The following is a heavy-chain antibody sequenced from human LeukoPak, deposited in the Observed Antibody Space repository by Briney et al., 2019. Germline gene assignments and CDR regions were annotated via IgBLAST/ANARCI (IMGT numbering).Heavy chain of an antibody. CDR1: GYTFTSYY. CDR2: INPNSGGT. CDR3: ASTPYCSGGSCYSPYYYYMDV. V-gene: IGHV1-2*02. J-gene: IGHJ6*03. D-gene: IGHD2-15*01. Sequence: ASVKVSCKASGYTFTSYYMHWVRQAPGQGLEWMGIINPNSGGTNYAQKFQGRVTMTRDTSISTAYMELSRLRSDDTAVYYCASTPYCSGGSCYSPYYYYMDVWGKGTTVTVSS.